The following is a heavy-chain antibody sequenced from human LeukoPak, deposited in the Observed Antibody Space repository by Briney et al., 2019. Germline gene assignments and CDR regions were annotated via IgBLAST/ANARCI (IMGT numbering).Heavy chain of an antibody. CDR2: INPNSGGT. D-gene: IGHD6-13*01. Sequence: ASVKVSCKASGYTFTGYYMHWVRQAPGHGLEWMGWINPNSGGTNYAQKFQGRVTMTRDTSISTAYMELSRLRSDDTAVYYCASSYAAAGTYDYWGQGTLVTVSS. V-gene: IGHV1-2*02. CDR3: ASSYAAAGTYDY. CDR1: GYTFTGYY. J-gene: IGHJ4*02.